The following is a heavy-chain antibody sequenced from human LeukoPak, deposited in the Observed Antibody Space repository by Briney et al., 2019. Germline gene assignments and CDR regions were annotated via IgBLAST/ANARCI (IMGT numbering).Heavy chain of an antibody. CDR1: GLTFSSYA. D-gene: IGHD3-22*01. V-gene: IGHV3-30*01. CDR3: ARDSSGYYYVLLNY. Sequence: GGSLRLSCAASGLTFSSYAMHWVRQAPGKGLEWVAVISYDGGNKNYADSVKGRFTISRDNSKNTLYLQMNSLRAEDTAVYYCARDSSGYYYVLLNYWGQGTLVTVSS. J-gene: IGHJ4*02. CDR2: ISYDGGNK.